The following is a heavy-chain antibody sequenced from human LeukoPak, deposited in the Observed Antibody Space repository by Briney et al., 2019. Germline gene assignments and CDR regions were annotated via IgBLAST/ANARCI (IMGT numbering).Heavy chain of an antibody. CDR2: INHSGST. CDR1: GGSFSGYY. V-gene: IGHV4-34*01. J-gene: IGHJ3*02. D-gene: IGHD6-13*01. Sequence: SETLSLTCAVYGGSFSGYYWSWIRQPPGKGLEWIGEINHSGSTNYNPSLKSRVTMSVDTSKNQFSLKLSSVTAADTAVYYCAREAGAGDIWGQGTMVTVSS. CDR3: AREAGAGDI.